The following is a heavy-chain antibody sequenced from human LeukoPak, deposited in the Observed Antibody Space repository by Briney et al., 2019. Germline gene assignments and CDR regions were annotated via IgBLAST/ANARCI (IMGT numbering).Heavy chain of an antibody. V-gene: IGHV3-23*01. CDR3: AGKRAYSGNDLDY. CDR1: GFTFSSYA. D-gene: IGHD5-12*01. Sequence: PGGSLRLSCAASGFTFSSYAMSWVRQAPGKGLEWVSGISDSGGSTYYADSVKGRFTLSRDSSKNTLYLQMSSLRAEDTAVYYCAGKRAYSGNDLDYWGQGTLVTVSS. J-gene: IGHJ4*02. CDR2: ISDSGGST.